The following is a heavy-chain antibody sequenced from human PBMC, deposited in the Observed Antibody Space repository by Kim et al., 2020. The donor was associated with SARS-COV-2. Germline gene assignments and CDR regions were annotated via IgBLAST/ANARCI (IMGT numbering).Heavy chain of an antibody. J-gene: IGHJ6*02. Sequence: YADSGKGRFTISRHNSKNTLYLQMNSLRAEDTAVYYCAREGGINYGMDVWGQGTTVTVSS. D-gene: IGHD3-16*01. CDR3: AREGGINYGMDV. V-gene: IGHV3-53*04.